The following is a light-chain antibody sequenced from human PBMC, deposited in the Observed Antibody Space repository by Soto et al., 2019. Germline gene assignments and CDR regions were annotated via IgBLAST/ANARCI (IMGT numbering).Light chain of an antibody. J-gene: IGKJ1*01. V-gene: IGKV3-15*01. CDR2: GAS. CDR3: QQYNNWPPMA. Sequence: EIVMTQSPATLSVSPGERATLSCRASQSVSSNLAWYQQKPGQAPRLLIYGASTRATGIPARFSGSRSGTEYTLTISSLQSEEFAVYYCQQYNNWPPMAFGKGTKVEIK. CDR1: QSVSSN.